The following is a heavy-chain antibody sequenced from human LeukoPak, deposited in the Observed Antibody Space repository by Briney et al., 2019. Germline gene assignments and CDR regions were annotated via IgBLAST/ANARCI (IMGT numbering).Heavy chain of an antibody. Sequence: GGSLRLSCAASGFTFSSYSMNWVRQAPGKGLEWVSSISSSSSYIYYADSVKGRFTISRDNAKNSLYLQMNSLRAEDTAVYYCATVRVGGANYYFDYWGQGTLVPVSS. CDR1: GFTFSSYS. CDR3: ATVRVGGANYYFDY. D-gene: IGHD3-16*01. J-gene: IGHJ4*02. V-gene: IGHV3-21*01. CDR2: ISSSSSYI.